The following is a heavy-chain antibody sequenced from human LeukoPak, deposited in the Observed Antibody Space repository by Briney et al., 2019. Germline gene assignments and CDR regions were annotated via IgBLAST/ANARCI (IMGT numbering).Heavy chain of an antibody. CDR1: GFTFSSYS. J-gene: IGHJ5*02. Sequence: SGGSLRLSCAASGFTFSSYSMNWVRQAPGKGLEWVSYISSSSSTIYYADSVKGRFTISRDNAKNSLYLQMNSLRAEDTAVYYCAREDYDILTGYNWFDPWGQGTLVTVSS. D-gene: IGHD3-9*01. CDR3: AREDYDILTGYNWFDP. CDR2: ISSSSSTI. V-gene: IGHV3-48*01.